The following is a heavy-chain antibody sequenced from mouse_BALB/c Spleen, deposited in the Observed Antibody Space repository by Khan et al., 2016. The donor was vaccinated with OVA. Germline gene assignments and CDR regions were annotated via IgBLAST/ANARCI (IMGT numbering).Heavy chain of an antibody. D-gene: IGHD1-1*01. V-gene: IGHV1-77*01. Sequence: QVQLQQSGPELVKPGASVKMSCKASGYTFTDYVISWVKQRTGQGLEWIGEICPGSGSTYYNAKFKGKATLTADKSSNTAYMQLSSLTSEDSAVYFCARNHGSAWFAYWGQGTLVTVSA. J-gene: IGHJ3*01. CDR1: GYTFTDYV. CDR2: ICPGSGST. CDR3: ARNHGSAWFAY.